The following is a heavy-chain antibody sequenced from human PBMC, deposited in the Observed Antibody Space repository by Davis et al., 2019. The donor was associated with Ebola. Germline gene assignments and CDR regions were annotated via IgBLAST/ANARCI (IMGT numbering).Heavy chain of an antibody. V-gene: IGHV4-34*01. J-gene: IGHJ5*02. D-gene: IGHD3-10*01. CDR3: ARSITIIRGVIPWFDP. CDR2: INHSGSS. Sequence: SETLSLTCAVYGGSFNTYYWNWIRQPPGKGLEWIGEINHSGSSKYNPSLKSRVTMSVDTSKNQVSLRLSSVTAADTAVYYCARSITIIRGVIPWFDPWGQGTLVTVSS. CDR1: GGSFNTYY.